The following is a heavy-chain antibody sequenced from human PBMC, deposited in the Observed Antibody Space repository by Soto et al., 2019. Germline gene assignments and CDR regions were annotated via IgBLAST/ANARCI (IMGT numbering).Heavy chain of an antibody. CDR2: INPRGGST. CDR3: ARGGIGRRQVAYEY. J-gene: IGHJ1*01. CDR1: LYIFSNYY. Sequence: QVQLVQSGAEVKKPGASVKVSCKASLYIFSNYYMHWVRLAPGQGLAWMGRINPRGGSTAYAQKHKDRVTLTSDTTTSTVYMGLSSRRSEAAAVYFCARGGIGRRQVAYEYWGKGTLVTVSS. V-gene: IGHV1-46*01. D-gene: IGHD3-22*01.